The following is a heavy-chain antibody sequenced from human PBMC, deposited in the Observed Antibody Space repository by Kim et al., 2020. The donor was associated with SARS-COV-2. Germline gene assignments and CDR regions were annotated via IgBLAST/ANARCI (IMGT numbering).Heavy chain of an antibody. CDR1: GFTFSSYS. D-gene: IGHD3-10*01. Sequence: GGSLRLSCAASGFTFSSYSMSWVRQAPGKGLEWVSFITSSSTYIYYADSVKGRFTISRDNAKNSLSLQMNSLRAEDAAVYYCVRGGKYFDLWGRGPLVT. J-gene: IGHJ2*01. CDR2: ITSSSTYI. CDR3: VRGGKYFDL. V-gene: IGHV3-21*01.